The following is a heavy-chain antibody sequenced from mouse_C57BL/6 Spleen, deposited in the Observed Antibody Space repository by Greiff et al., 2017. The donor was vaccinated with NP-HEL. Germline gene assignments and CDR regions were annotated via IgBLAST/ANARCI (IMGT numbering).Heavy chain of an antibody. V-gene: IGHV1-82*01. D-gene: IGHD4-1*01. CDR3: ARGTGTDFDD. Sequence: VQLQQSGPELVKPGASVKISCKASGYAFSSSWMNWVKQRPGKGLEWIGRIYPGDGDTNYNGKFKGKATLTADKSSSTAYMQLSSLTSEDSAVYFCARGTGTDFDDWGQGTTLTVSS. CDR2: IYPGDGDT. J-gene: IGHJ2*01. CDR1: GYAFSSSW.